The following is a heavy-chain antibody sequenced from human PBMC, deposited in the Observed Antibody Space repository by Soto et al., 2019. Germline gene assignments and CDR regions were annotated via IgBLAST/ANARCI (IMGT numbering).Heavy chain of an antibody. V-gene: IGHV3-21*01. J-gene: IGHJ4*02. CDR1: GFTFSSYT. D-gene: IGHD1-26*01. CDR2: ITGTSSYI. Sequence: EVQVVESGGGLVKPGESLTLSCAASGFTFSSYTMNWVRQAPEKGLEWVSSITGTSSYIFYADSVKGRFTISRDSAKNSLYLQMSDLRAEDTAVYYCARVSGEYRDYWGQGTLVTVSS. CDR3: ARVSGEYRDY.